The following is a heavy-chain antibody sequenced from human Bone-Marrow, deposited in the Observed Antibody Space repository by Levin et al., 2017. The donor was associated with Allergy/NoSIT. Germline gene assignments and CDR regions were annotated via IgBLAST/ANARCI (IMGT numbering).Heavy chain of an antibody. D-gene: IGHD3-10*01. CDR2: IYSGGST. V-gene: IGHV3-66*01. J-gene: IGHJ4*02. Sequence: GGSLRLNCAASGFTVSGNHMSWVRQAPGKGLEWVSVIYSGGSTYYADSVKGRFTISRDNSKNTVYLQMNSLRAEDTAVYYCASPSGSYYRNFDFWGQGTLVTVSS. CDR1: GFTVSGNH. CDR3: ASPSGSYYRNFDF.